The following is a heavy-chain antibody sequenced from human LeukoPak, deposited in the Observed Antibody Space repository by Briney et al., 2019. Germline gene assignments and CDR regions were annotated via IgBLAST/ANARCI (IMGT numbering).Heavy chain of an antibody. V-gene: IGHV1-69*01. J-gene: IGHJ4*02. CDR1: GGTFSSYA. D-gene: IGHD2-8*01. CDR3: ARSAQMVYALLDY. CDR2: IIPIFGTA. Sequence: SVKVSCKASGGTFSSYAISWVRQAPGQGLEWMGGIIPIFGTANYAQKFQGRVTITADESTSTAYMELSSLRSEGTAVYYCARSAQMVYALLDYWGQGTLVTVSS.